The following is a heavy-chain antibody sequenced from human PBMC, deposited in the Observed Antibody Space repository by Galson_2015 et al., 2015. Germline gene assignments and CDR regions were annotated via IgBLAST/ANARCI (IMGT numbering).Heavy chain of an antibody. V-gene: IGHV1-3*01. Sequence: SVKVSCKASGYTFTSYAMHWVRQAPGQRLEWMGWINAGNGNTKYSQKFQGRVTITRDTSASTAYMELSSLRSEDTAVYYCARVVRGSSHFDYWGQGTLVTVSS. CDR2: INAGNGNT. CDR1: GYTFTSYA. J-gene: IGHJ4*02. CDR3: ARVVRGSSHFDY. D-gene: IGHD6-13*01.